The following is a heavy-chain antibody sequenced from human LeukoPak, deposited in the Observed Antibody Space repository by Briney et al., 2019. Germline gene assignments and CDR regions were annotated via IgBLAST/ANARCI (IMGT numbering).Heavy chain of an antibody. CDR3: ARDTSSSWYRGWFDP. D-gene: IGHD6-13*01. V-gene: IGHV4-30-2*01. CDR2: IYHSGST. J-gene: IGHJ5*02. CDR1: GGSISSGGYS. Sequence: SETLSLTCTVSGGSISSGGYSWSWIRQPPGTGLEWIGYIYHSGSTYYNPSLKSRVTISVDRSKNQFSLKLSSVTAADTAVYYCARDTSSSWYRGWFDPWGQGTLVTVSS.